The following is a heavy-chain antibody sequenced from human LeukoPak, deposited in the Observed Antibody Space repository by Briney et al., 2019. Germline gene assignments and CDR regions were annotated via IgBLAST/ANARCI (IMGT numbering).Heavy chain of an antibody. D-gene: IGHD2-21*01. CDR3: AKDFRIGYSAHFDY. CDR2: ISYDGSNK. V-gene: IGHV3-30*18. Sequence: GGSLRLSCAASGFTFSRSGMDWVRQAPGKGLEWVAIISYDGSNKYYADSVKGRFTISRDNSKNTLYLQMDSLRGEDTAVYYCAKDFRIGYSAHFDYWGQGALVTVSS. CDR1: GFTFSRSG. J-gene: IGHJ4*02.